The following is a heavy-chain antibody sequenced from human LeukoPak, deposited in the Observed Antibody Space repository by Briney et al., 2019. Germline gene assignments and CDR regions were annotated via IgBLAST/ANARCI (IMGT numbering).Heavy chain of an antibody. CDR3: ARDIVATIGDYYGMDV. J-gene: IGHJ6*02. Sequence: ASVTVSCKASGYTFSTYGISWVRQAPGQGLEWMGWISAYNGNTNYAQKLQGRVTMTTDTSTSTAYMELRSLRSDDTAVYYCARDIVATIGDYYGMDVWGQGTTVTVSS. D-gene: IGHD5-12*01. CDR1: GYTFSTYG. CDR2: ISAYNGNT. V-gene: IGHV1-18*01.